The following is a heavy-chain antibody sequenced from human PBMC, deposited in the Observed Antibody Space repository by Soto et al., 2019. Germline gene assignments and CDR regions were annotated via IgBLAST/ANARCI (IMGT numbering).Heavy chain of an antibody. J-gene: IGHJ5*02. CDR1: GGSISSSSYY. D-gene: IGHD3-3*01. CDR2: IYFSGST. Sequence: QLQLQESGPGLVKPSETLSLTCTVSGGSISSSSYYWGWIRQPPGKGLEWIGSIYFSGSTYYNPSLKSRVTISVDTSKNQVSVKVSAVTAADTAVYYCAGTIFGVVLYNWFDPWGQGTLVTVSS. CDR3: AGTIFGVVLYNWFDP. V-gene: IGHV4-39*01.